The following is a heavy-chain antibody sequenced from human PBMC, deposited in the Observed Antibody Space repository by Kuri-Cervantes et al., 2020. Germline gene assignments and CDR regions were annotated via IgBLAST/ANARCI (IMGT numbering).Heavy chain of an antibody. Sequence: LRLSCTVSGGSISSGGYYWSWIRQHPGKGLEWIGYIYYSGSTYYNPSLKSRVTISVDTSKNQFSLKLSSVTAADTAVYYCARRGAGFPYYYYGMDVWGQGTTVTVSS. V-gene: IGHV4-31*03. D-gene: IGHD3-9*01. CDR1: GGSISSGGYY. CDR2: IYYSGST. J-gene: IGHJ6*02. CDR3: ARRGAGFPYYYYGMDV.